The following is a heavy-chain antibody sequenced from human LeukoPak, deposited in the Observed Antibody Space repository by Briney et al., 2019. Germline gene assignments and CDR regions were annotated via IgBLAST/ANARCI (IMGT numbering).Heavy chain of an antibody. Sequence: ASVKVSCKASGYIFTSYAMHWVRQAPGQRLEWMGWINAGNGNTKYSQKFQGRVTITRDTSASTVYMELSSLRSEDTAVYYCARDIDRVFNWFDPWGQGTLVTVSS. CDR3: ARDIDRVFNWFDP. D-gene: IGHD6-13*01. V-gene: IGHV1-3*01. CDR2: INAGNGNT. J-gene: IGHJ5*02. CDR1: GYIFTSYA.